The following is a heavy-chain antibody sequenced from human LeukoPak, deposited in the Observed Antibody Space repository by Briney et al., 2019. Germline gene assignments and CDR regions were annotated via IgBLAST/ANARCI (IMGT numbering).Heavy chain of an antibody. D-gene: IGHD6-19*01. CDR1: GYTFTSYG. Sequence: ASVKVSCKASGYTFTSYGISWVRQAPGQGLEWMGWISAYNGNTNYAQKLQGRVTMTTDTSTSTAYMELRSLRSDDTAVYYCARDVSATTGYSSGRYGPWFDPWGQGTLVTVSS. J-gene: IGHJ5*02. CDR3: ARDVSATTGYSSGRYGPWFDP. V-gene: IGHV1-18*01. CDR2: ISAYNGNT.